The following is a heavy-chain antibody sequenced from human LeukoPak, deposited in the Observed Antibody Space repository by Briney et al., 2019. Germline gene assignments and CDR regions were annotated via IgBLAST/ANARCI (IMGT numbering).Heavy chain of an antibody. V-gene: IGHV1-46*01. D-gene: IGHD3-10*01. CDR1: GYTLSNHA. Sequence: VASVKVSCKGSGYTLSNHAFSWVRQAPGQGLEWMGIINPSGGSTNYAQKFQGRVTMTRDTSTSTVYMELSSLRSEDTAVYYCARVPGGWGQGTLVTVSS. J-gene: IGHJ4*02. CDR2: INPSGGST. CDR3: ARVPGG.